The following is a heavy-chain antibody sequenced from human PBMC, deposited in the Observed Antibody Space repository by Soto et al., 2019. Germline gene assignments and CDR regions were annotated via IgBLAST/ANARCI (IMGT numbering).Heavy chain of an antibody. CDR2: IYYSGST. V-gene: IGHV4-39*07. D-gene: IGHD3-22*01. CDR1: GGSISSSSYY. J-gene: IGHJ3*02. CDR3: ARDRSYYYDSSGYYYLGAFDI. Sequence: SETLSLTCTVSGGSISSSSYYWGWIRQPPGKGLEWIGSIYYSGSTYYNPSLKSRVTISVDTSKNQFSLKLSSVTAADTAVYYCARDRSYYYDSSGYYYLGAFDIWGQGTMVTVSS.